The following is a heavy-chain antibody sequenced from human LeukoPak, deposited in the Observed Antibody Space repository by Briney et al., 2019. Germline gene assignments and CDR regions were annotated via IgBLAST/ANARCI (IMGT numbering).Heavy chain of an antibody. CDR3: ATSDYLGY. J-gene: IGHJ4*02. CDR2: IGGSGGIT. CDR1: GFTFSNYA. Sequence: PGGSLRLSCVASGFTFSNYAMNWVRQAAGKGLEWVSIIGGSGGITFYADSVKGRFTISRDNSKNTLYLQMNSLRAEDTAIYYCATSDYLGYWGQGTLVTASS. V-gene: IGHV3-23*01.